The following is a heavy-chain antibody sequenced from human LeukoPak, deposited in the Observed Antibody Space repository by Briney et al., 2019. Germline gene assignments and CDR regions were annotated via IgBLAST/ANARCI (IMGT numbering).Heavy chain of an antibody. CDR2: ISSSSSYI. Sequence: GGSLRLSYAASGFIFSRYSMNWVRQAPGKGLEWVSSISSSSSYIYYADSMKGRFTISRDNAKNSLYLQMNSLRAEDTAVYYCAKDGIAAAGYYYYYMDVWGKGTTVTISS. D-gene: IGHD6-13*01. CDR3: AKDGIAAAGYYYYYMDV. V-gene: IGHV3-21*01. J-gene: IGHJ6*03. CDR1: GFIFSRYS.